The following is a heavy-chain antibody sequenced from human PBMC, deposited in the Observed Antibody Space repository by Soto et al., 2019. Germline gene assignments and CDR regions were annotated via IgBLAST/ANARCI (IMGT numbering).Heavy chain of an antibody. D-gene: IGHD3-16*01. CDR3: ARDQDTFGQAVFDS. CDR1: GFTFSSYN. Sequence: GGSLRLSCAASGFTFSSYNMNWVRQAPGKGLVWVSRINTDGSTINYADSVKGRFTISRDNAKNTLYLHMNSLRPEDTAMYYCARDQDTFGQAVFDSWGQGTLVTVSS. J-gene: IGHJ4*02. CDR2: INTDGSTI. V-gene: IGHV3-74*01.